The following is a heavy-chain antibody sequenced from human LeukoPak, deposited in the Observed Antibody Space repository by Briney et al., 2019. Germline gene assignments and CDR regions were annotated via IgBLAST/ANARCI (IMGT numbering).Heavy chain of an antibody. CDR1: GGIFSSFA. D-gene: IGHD4-23*01. Sequence: SVKVSCKASGGIFSSFAFSWVRQAPGQGLEWMGRIIPILGRVKYAQKFQGRVTITADKSTCTAYMELSSLRSEDTALYYCARESGDYGGNGVQENWGQGTLVTVSS. CDR3: ARESGDYGGNGVQEN. J-gene: IGHJ4*02. CDR2: IIPILGRV. V-gene: IGHV1-69*04.